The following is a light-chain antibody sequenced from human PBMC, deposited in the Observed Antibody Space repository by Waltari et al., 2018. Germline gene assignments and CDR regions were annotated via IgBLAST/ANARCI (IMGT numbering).Light chain of an antibody. CDR3: QQSDTLPPS. J-gene: IGKJ5*01. CDR1: QGIRNY. Sequence: DIQMTQSPSSLSASVGDRVTITCPASQGIRNYLNWYQHKPGKAPKLLIYDASNLETGVPPRFSGSGSGTDFTFTISSLQPEDIATYYCQQSDTLPPSFGQGTRLEIK. CDR2: DAS. V-gene: IGKV1-33*01.